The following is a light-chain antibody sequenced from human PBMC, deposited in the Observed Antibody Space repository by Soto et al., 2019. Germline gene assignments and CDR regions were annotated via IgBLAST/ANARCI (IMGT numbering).Light chain of an antibody. CDR2: DAS. J-gene: IGKJ5*01. CDR3: LQDYNYPIT. V-gene: IGKV1-33*01. CDR1: QDISNY. Sequence: DIQMTQSPSSLSASVGDRVTITCQASQDISNYLNWYQQKPGKAPKLLIYDASNLETGVPSRFSGSGSGTDFTFTISSLQPEDIATYYCLQDYNYPITFGQGTRLEIK.